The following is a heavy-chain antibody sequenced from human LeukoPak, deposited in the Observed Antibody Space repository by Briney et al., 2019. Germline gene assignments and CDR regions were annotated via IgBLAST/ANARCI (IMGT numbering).Heavy chain of an antibody. J-gene: IGHJ4*02. CDR3: AKDPIEDIAAAEN. V-gene: IGHV3-23*01. CDR1: GFTFSTYA. Sequence: PGGSLRLSCAASGFTFSTYAMSWVRQAPGKGLEWVSAVSGSGGSSYYADSVKGRFTISRDNSKNTLYLQMNSLRAEDTAVYYCAKDPIEDIAAAENWGQGTLVTVSS. CDR2: VSGSGGSS. D-gene: IGHD6-13*01.